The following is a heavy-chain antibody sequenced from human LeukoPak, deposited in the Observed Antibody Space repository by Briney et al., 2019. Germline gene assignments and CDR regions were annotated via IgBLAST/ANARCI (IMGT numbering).Heavy chain of an antibody. J-gene: IGHJ5*02. CDR3: ARDSMTTVPRPIDP. V-gene: IGHV1-69*04. CDR2: IIPILGIA. D-gene: IGHD4-17*01. CDR1: GGTFSSYA. Sequence: SVKVSCKASGGTFSSYAISWVRQAPGQGLEWMGRIIPILGIANYAPKFQGRVTITADKSTSTAYMELSSLISEDTAVYYCARDSMTTVPRPIDPWGQGTLVTVSS.